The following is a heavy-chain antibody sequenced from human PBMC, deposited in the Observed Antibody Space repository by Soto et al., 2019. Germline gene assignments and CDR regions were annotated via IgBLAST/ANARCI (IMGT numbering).Heavy chain of an antibody. CDR3: ARDYYDSSGSRGFDY. J-gene: IGHJ4*02. CDR1: GFTFSSYA. V-gene: IGHV3-30-3*01. D-gene: IGHD3-22*01. Sequence: GVSLRLSCAASGFTFSSYAMHWVRQAPGKGLEWVAVISYDGSNKYYADSVKGRFTISRDNSKNTLYLQMNSLRAEDTAVYYCARDYYDSSGSRGFDYWGQGTLVTVSS. CDR2: ISYDGSNK.